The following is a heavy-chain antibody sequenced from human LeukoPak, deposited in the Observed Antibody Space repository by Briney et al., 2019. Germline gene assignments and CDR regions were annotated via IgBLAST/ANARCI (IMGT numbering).Heavy chain of an antibody. CDR1: GYRFTNNW. Sequence: GESLKISCKGSGYRFTNNWIGWVRQMPGKGLEWMGIIYPGDSDTKYSPSFQGQVTISADKSINTAYLQWSSLKASDTAMYYCARRVVNNRNWYFNLWGRGTLVTVSS. V-gene: IGHV5-51*01. D-gene: IGHD4-23*01. CDR3: ARRVVNNRNWYFNL. CDR2: IYPGDSDT. J-gene: IGHJ2*01.